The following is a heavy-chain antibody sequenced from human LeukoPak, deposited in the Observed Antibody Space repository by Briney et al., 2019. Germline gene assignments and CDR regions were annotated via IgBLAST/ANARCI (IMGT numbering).Heavy chain of an antibody. CDR2: ISSNGGST. CDR3: AKASKMDTILPPFDY. V-gene: IGHV3-23*01. Sequence: GGSLRLSCAASGFTFSSYAMSWVRQAPGKGLEWISSISSNGGSTYYADSVKGRFTISRDNSKNTLYLQMNSLRAEDTAVYYCAKASKMDTILPPFDYWGQGTLVTVSS. CDR1: GFTFSSYA. D-gene: IGHD5-24*01. J-gene: IGHJ4*02.